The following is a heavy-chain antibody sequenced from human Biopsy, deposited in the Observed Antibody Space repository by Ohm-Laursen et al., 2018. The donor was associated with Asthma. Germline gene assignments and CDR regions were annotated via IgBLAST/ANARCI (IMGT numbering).Heavy chain of an antibody. CDR1: GFSLDDYA. Sequence: SLRLSCTASGFSLDDYAMYWVRQGPGKGLEWVAGISWNSGSSAYADSVKGRFTISRDNAKNSLYLQMNSLRVEDTALYYCAKATLGDIGKDYWGQGTLVTVSS. CDR2: ISWNSGSS. V-gene: IGHV3-9*01. D-gene: IGHD2-21*01. CDR3: AKATLGDIGKDY. J-gene: IGHJ4*02.